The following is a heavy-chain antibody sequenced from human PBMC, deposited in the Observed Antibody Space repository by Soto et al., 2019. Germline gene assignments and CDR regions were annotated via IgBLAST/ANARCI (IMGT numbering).Heavy chain of an antibody. CDR3: ARDWYYFDSSGYSKPIYYYYYGMDV. D-gene: IGHD3-22*01. CDR2: INPNSGGT. CDR1: GYTFTDYY. V-gene: IGHV1-2*02. Sequence: GASVKVSCKASGYTFTDYYMHWVRQAPGQGLEWMGWINPNSGGTNFAQKFQGRVTMTRDKSISTAYMELSRLRSDDTAVYYCARDWYYFDSSGYSKPIYYYYYGMDVWGQGTTVTVSS. J-gene: IGHJ6*02.